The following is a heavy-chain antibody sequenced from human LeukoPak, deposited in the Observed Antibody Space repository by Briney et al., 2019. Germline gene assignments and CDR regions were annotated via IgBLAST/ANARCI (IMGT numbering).Heavy chain of an antibody. CDR3: AKGDDYVDY. Sequence: GGSLRPSCAASGFTFSSYAMSWVRQAPGKGLEWVSAISGSGGSTYYADSVKGRFTISRDNSKNTLYLQMNSLRAEYTAIYYCAKGDDYVDYWGQGNLVTVSS. J-gene: IGHJ4*02. CDR1: GFTFSSYA. V-gene: IGHV3-23*01. CDR2: ISGSGGST.